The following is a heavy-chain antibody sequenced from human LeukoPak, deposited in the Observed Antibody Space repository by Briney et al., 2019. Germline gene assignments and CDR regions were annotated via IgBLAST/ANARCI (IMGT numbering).Heavy chain of an antibody. D-gene: IGHD3-22*01. J-gene: IGHJ4*02. CDR1: GDSISSGGYS. CDR2: IYHSGST. CDR3: ARARSGYYKNEPWNFDY. V-gene: IGHV4-30-2*01. Sequence: SETLSLTCAVSGDSISSGGYSWSWIRQPPGKGLEWIGYIYHSGSTYYNPSLKSRVTISVDRSKNQFSLKLSSVTAADTAVYYCARARSGYYKNEPWNFDYWGQGTLVTVSS.